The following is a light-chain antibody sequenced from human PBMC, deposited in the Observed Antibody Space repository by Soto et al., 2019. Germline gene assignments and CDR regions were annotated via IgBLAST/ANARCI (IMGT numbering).Light chain of an antibody. J-gene: IGKJ1*01. Sequence: AIRMTQSPSSFSASTGDRVTITCRASQGISSYLAWYQQKPGKAPKLLIYAASTLQSGVPSRFSGSGSGTDFTLTISRLQSEDFATYYCQQYYSYPPTFGQGTKV. CDR3: QQYYSYPPT. V-gene: IGKV1-8*01. CDR1: QGISSY. CDR2: AAS.